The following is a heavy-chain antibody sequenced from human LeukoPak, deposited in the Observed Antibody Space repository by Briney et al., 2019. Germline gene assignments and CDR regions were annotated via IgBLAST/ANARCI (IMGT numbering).Heavy chain of an antibody. V-gene: IGHV3-66*01. J-gene: IGHJ4*02. CDR1: GFTVSNNY. D-gene: IGHD6-13*01. CDR2: TYSGGST. Sequence: GGSLRLSCAASGFTVSNNYMNWVRQAPGKGLEWVSLTYSGGSTHYADSVKGRFTISRDSSRNTLYLQMNSLRVEDTAVYYCARDPSAVAINTYGWGQGTLVTVSS. CDR3: ARDPSAVAINTYG.